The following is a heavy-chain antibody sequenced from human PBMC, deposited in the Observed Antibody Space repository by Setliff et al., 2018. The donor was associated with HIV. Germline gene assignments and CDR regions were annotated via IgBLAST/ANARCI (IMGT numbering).Heavy chain of an antibody. CDR3: ARDDYDISTGYYPD. CDR2: ISSSGSTI. D-gene: IGHD3-9*01. V-gene: IGHV3-48*03. J-gene: IGHJ4*02. Sequence: GGSLRLSCAASGFPFSSYEMNWVRQAPGKGLEWVSYISSSGSTIYYADSVRGRFTISRDNAKSSLYLQMTSLRAEDTAVYYCARDDYDISTGYYPDWGQGTLVTVSS. CDR1: GFPFSSYE.